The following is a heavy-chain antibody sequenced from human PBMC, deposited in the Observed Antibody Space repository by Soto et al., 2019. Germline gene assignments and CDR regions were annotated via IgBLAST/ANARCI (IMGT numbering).Heavy chain of an antibody. D-gene: IGHD6-13*01. J-gene: IGHJ4*02. CDR3: ARDLRIAAAGKDPKG. V-gene: IGHV3-33*01. Sequence: GGSLRLSCAASGFTFSSYGMHWVRQAPGKGLEWVAVIWYDGSNKYYADSVKGRFTISRDNSKNTLYLQMNSLRAEDTAVYYCARDLRIAAAGKDPKGWGQGTLVTVSS. CDR1: GFTFSSYG. CDR2: IWYDGSNK.